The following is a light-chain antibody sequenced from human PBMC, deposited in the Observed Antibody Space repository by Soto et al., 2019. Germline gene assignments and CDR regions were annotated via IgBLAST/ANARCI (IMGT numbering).Light chain of an antibody. CDR3: SSYTSSSPCV. CDR1: SNDVGSYNL. V-gene: IGLV2-14*02. CDR2: EVS. J-gene: IGLJ1*01. Sequence: QSALTQPASVSGSPGQSITISCTGTSNDVGSYNLVSWYQQFPGKAPKLIIYEVSRRPSGVSYRFSGSKSGNTASLTISGLQAEDEADYYCSSYTSSSPCVFGTGTKLTVL.